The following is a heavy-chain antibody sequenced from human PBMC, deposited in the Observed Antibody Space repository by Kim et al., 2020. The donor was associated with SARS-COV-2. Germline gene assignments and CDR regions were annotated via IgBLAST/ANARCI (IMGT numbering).Heavy chain of an antibody. CDR1: GASISTYH. Sequence: ETLSLTCTVSGASISTYHWSWIRQPPGKGLEWIGYISNSGSTHYNPSLRSRVTISVDTSKNQFSLMLTSVTATDTAVYYCARRGWYSDIWGRGTLVTVPS. CDR3: ARRGWYSDI. D-gene: IGHD2-15*01. J-gene: IGHJ2*01. CDR2: ISNSGST. V-gene: IGHV4-59*08.